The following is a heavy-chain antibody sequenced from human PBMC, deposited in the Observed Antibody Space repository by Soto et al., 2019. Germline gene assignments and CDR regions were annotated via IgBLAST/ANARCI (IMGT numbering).Heavy chain of an antibody. J-gene: IGHJ6*02. Sequence: QVQLQESCPELVKPSGTLSLTCAVSGGSISSSNWWSWVRQPPGKGLEWIGDIYHSGSTNYNPSHKSRVTISVDKSKNQFSLNLSSVTAADTALYYCARDHIVVVPAASPSYDYYGMDVWGQGTTVTVSS. D-gene: IGHD2-2*01. CDR3: ARDHIVVVPAASPSYDYYGMDV. CDR1: GGSISSSNW. V-gene: IGHV4-4*02. CDR2: IYHSGST.